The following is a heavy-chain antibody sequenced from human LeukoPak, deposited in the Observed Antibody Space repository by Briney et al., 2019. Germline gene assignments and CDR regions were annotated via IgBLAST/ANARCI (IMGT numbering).Heavy chain of an antibody. J-gene: IGHJ3*02. CDR3: TRDPRGSCGPDAFDI. CDR1: GFTFGDYA. CDR2: IRSKAYGGTT. V-gene: IGHV3-49*04. Sequence: GGSLRLSCTASGFTFGDYAISWVRQAPGKGLEWVGFIRSKAYGGTTEYAASVKGRFTISRDDSKSFAYLQMNSLKTEDTAVYYCTRDPRGSCGPDAFDIWGQGTMVTVSS. D-gene: IGHD1-26*01.